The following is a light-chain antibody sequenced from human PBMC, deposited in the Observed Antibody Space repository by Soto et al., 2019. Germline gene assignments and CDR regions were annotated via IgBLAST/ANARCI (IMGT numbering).Light chain of an antibody. J-gene: IGKJ4*01. CDR3: MQALESPPT. Sequence: DIVMTQSPLSLPVTPGEPASISCRSSQSLLNRNGQNCLDWYLQKPGQSPQLLIHMGFIRAYGVPDRFSGSGSGTYFTLTISRVEAEDVGVYYCMQALESPPTFGGGTKVEIK. CDR1: QSLLNRNGQNC. CDR2: MGF. V-gene: IGKV2-28*01.